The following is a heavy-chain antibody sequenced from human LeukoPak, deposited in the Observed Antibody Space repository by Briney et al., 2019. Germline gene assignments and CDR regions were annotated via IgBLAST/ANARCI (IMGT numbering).Heavy chain of an antibody. D-gene: IGHD6-6*01. Sequence: SVKVSCKASEGTFSSYAISWVRQAPGQGLEWMGGIIPIFGTANYAQKFQGRVTITADKSASTAYMELSSLRSEDTAVYYCARGGTNRYSSSSWPLFDYWGQGTLVTVSS. CDR2: IIPIFGTA. J-gene: IGHJ4*02. V-gene: IGHV1-69*06. CDR3: ARGGTNRYSSSSWPLFDY. CDR1: EGTFSSYA.